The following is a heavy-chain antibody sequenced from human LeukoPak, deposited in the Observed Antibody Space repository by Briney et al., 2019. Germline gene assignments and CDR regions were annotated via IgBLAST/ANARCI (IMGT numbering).Heavy chain of an antibody. CDR3: ARLRRGLAFDI. CDR1: GGSISSYY. V-gene: IGHV4-59*08. CDR2: IYYSGST. D-gene: IGHD1-26*01. Sequence: SETLSLTCTVSGGSISSYYWSWIRQPPGKGLEWIGYIYYSGSTNYNPSLKSRVTISVDTSKNQFSLKLSSVTAADTAVYYCARLRRGLAFDIWGQGTMVNVSS. J-gene: IGHJ3*02.